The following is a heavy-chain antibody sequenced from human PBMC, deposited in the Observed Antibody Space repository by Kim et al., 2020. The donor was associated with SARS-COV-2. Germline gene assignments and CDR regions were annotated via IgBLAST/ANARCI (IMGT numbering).Heavy chain of an antibody. V-gene: IGHV7-4-1*02. Sequence: ASVKVSCKASGYTFISHAMNWVRQAPGQGLEWMGWINTNTGNPTYAQGFTGRFVFSVDTSVTTAYLQISSLKAEDTAVYYCARGEQSDSSGYYWRDLPTIKYGLDVWGQGTTVTVSS. CDR3: ARGEQSDSSGYYWRDLPTIKYGLDV. CDR1: GYTFISHA. CDR2: INTNTGNP. J-gene: IGHJ6*02. D-gene: IGHD3-22*01.